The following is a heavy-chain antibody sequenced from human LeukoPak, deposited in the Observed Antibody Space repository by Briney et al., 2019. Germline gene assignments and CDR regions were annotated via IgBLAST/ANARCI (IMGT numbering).Heavy chain of an antibody. J-gene: IGHJ3*02. CDR2: INSDGRFT. CDR3: ATGYSSTWYNAFDI. Sequence: GGSLRLSCAASGFTFSSYWMHWVRQAPGKGLVWVSRINSDGRFTTYADSVKGRFTISRDNAKNTLYLQMNSLRAEDTAVYYCATGYSSTWYNAFDIWGQGTMVTVSS. CDR1: GFTFSSYW. V-gene: IGHV3-74*03. D-gene: IGHD6-13*01.